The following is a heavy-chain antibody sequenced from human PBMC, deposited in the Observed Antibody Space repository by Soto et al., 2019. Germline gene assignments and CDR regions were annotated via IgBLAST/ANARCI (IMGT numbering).Heavy chain of an antibody. V-gene: IGHV1-18*01. CDR3: ARDRLLSDYAYYYYYYGMDV. CDR1: GYTFTSYG. Sequence: ASVKVSCKASGYTFTSYGIIWGRQAPGQGLEWMGGISAYNGNTNYAQKLQGRVTMTTDTSTSTAYMELRSLRSDDTAVYYCARDRLLSDYAYYYYYYGMDVWGQGTTVTVSS. CDR2: ISAYNGNT. J-gene: IGHJ6*02. D-gene: IGHD5-12*01.